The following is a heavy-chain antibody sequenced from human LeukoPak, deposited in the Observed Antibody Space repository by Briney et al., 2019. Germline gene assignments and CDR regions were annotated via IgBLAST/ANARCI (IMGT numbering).Heavy chain of an antibody. J-gene: IGHJ4*02. CDR3: AKEYLTRDMAASSD. V-gene: IGHV3-23*01. D-gene: IGHD6-19*01. Sequence: SGGSLRLSCAASGFTFSSYGMSWVRQAPGKGLEWVSAISGSGGSTYYADSVKGRFTISRDNSKNTLYLQMNSLRAEDTAVYYCAKEYLTRDMAASSDWGQGTLVTVSS. CDR2: ISGSGGST. CDR1: GFTFSSYG.